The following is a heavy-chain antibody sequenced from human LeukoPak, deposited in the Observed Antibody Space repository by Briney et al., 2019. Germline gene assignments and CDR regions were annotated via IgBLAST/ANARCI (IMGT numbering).Heavy chain of an antibody. Sequence: LPGGSLRLSCAASGFTFSSYDIHWVRQAPGKGLEWVAVTSYDGGNKYYRDSERGRFTISRDNYKRTLYLEVSSQSAEDTGVYYSARGGYFDILTGYYPTQYYYPMDVWGRGTTVTVSS. CDR2: TSYDGGNK. CDR3: ARGGYFDILTGYYPTQYYYPMDV. D-gene: IGHD3-9*01. CDR1: GFTFSSYD. J-gene: IGHJ6*02. V-gene: IGHV3-30*03.